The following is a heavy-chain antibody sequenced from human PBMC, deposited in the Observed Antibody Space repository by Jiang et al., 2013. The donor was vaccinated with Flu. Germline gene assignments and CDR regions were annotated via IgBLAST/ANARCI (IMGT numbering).Heavy chain of an antibody. V-gene: IGHV2-26*01. CDR3: TRILRRFGDKLEGPDY. D-gene: IGHD3-16*01. Sequence: KPTQTLTLTCSVSGFSLSDTRMGVSWIRQPPGKALEWLAHIFSNDEKSYTTSLKTRLTISKDPSKSQVVLTMTNMDPVDTATYYCTRILRRFGDKLEGPDYWGQGTLVTVSS. CDR1: GFSLSDTRMG. J-gene: IGHJ4*02. CDR2: IFSNDEK.